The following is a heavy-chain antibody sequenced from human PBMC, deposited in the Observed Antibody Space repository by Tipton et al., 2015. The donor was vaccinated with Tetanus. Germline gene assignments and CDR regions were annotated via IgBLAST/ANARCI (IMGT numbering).Heavy chain of an antibody. Sequence: QLVQSGGGLVKPGGSLRVSCVVSEFTFSTYSMNWVRQAPGKGLEWVASIQPDGSEGHFVDPVKGRFTISRDNTKNSLYLQMSSLRIDDTAVYYCAFRTNWRFSRGFDCWGQGILVTVSS. D-gene: IGHD1-20*01. V-gene: IGHV3-7*03. CDR2: IQPDGSEG. CDR1: EFTFSTYS. CDR3: AFRTNWRFSRGFDC. J-gene: IGHJ4*02.